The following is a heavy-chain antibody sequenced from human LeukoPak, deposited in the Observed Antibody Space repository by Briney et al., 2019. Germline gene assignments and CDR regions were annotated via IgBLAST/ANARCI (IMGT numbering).Heavy chain of an antibody. D-gene: IGHD3-22*01. CDR3: ARGDVVVITYWYFDL. CDR2: IYYSGST. J-gene: IGHJ2*01. Sequence: SETLSLTCTVSGGSISSGGYYWSWIRQHPGKGLEWVGYIYYSGSTYYNPSLKRRVTISVDTSKNQFSLKLSSVTAADTAVYYCARGDVVVITYWYFDLWGRGTLVTVSS. V-gene: IGHV4-31*03. CDR1: GGSISSGGYY.